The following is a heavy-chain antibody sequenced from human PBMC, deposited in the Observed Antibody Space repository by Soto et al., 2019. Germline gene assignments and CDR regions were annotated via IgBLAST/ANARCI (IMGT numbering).Heavy chain of an antibody. J-gene: IGHJ5*02. CDR1: GGSINSNNYC. Sequence: SETLSLTCTVSGGSINSNNYCWGWIRQPPGKGLEWIGSIYYSGSTYYNPSLKSRVTISVDTSNNHFSLKLSSVTAADTAVYCCARQQRENYYDNSGYYQRPWFDPWGQGTLVTVS. CDR2: IYYSGST. CDR3: ARQQRENYYDNSGYYQRPWFDP. V-gene: IGHV4-39*01. D-gene: IGHD3-22*01.